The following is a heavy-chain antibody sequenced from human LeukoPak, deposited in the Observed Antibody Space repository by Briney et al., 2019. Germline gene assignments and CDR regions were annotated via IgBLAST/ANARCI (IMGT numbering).Heavy chain of an antibody. D-gene: IGHD1-26*01. V-gene: IGHV3-30*02. CDR1: GFTFSSYG. Sequence: PGGSLRLSCAASGFTFSSYGMHWVRQAPGKGLEWVAFIRYDGSNKYYADSVKGRFTISRDNSKNTPYLQMNSLRAEDTAVYYCAKDTSVGANYYYYYMDVWGKGTTVTISS. J-gene: IGHJ6*03. CDR2: IRYDGSNK. CDR3: AKDTSVGANYYYYYMDV.